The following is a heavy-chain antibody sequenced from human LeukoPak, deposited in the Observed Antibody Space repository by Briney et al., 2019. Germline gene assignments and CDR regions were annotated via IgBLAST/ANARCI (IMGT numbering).Heavy chain of an antibody. V-gene: IGHV3-21*01. D-gene: IGHD1-14*01. CDR1: GFTFSSYT. CDR3: ARDLTRDY. CDR2: ISSSSSYI. J-gene: IGHJ4*02. Sequence: PGGSLRLSCAASGFTFSSYTMNWVRQAPGKGLEWVSSISSSSSYIYYADSVKGRFTISRDNAKKSLYLQINSLRAEDTAVYYCARDLTRDYWGQGTLVTVSS.